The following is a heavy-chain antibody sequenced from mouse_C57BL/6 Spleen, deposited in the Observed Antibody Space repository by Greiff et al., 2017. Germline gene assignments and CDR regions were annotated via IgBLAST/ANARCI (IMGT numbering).Heavy chain of an antibody. V-gene: IGHV5-4*03. J-gene: IGHJ3*01. CDR2: ISDGGSYT. CDR1: GFTFSSYA. CDR3: ARLRAY. Sequence: EVMLVESGGGLVKPGGSLKLSCAASGFTFSSYAMSWVHQTPEKRLEWVATISDGGSYTYYPDNVKGRFTLSRDNAKNNLYLQLSHLKSEDPAMYYCARLRAYWGQGTLVTVSA. D-gene: IGHD1-1*01.